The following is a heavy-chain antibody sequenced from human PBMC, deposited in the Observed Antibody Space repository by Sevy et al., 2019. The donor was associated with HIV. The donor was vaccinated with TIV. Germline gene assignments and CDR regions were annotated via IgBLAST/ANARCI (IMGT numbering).Heavy chain of an antibody. J-gene: IGHJ4*02. D-gene: IGHD3-16*01. CDR3: ARGGNAWGIKIE. V-gene: IGHV1-2*06. CDR2: INPNSGGT. Sequence: ASVKVSCKASGYTFTGYYMHWVRQAPGQGLEWMGRINPNSGGTNYVQKFQGRVTMTRDTSISTAYMELSRLRSDDTAVYYCARGGNAWGIKIEWGQGTLVTVSS. CDR1: GYTFTGYY.